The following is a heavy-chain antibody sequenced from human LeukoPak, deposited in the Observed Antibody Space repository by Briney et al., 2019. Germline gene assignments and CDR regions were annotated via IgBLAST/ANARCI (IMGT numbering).Heavy chain of an antibody. Sequence: ASVKVSCKASGYTFTGYYMHWVRQAPGQGLEWMGWINPNSGGTNYAQKFQGWVTMTRDTSISTAYMELSRLRSDDTAVYYCARGAMTYSSSWLDYWGQGTLVTVSS. CDR2: INPNSGGT. CDR1: GYTFTGYY. D-gene: IGHD6-13*01. CDR3: ARGAMTYSSSWLDY. J-gene: IGHJ4*02. V-gene: IGHV1-2*04.